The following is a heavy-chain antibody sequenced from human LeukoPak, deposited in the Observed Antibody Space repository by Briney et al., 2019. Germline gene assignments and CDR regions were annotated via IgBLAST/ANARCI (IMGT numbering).Heavy chain of an antibody. D-gene: IGHD3-10*01. Sequence: PGGSLRLSCAASGFTVSSNYMSWVRQAPGKGLEWVSVIYSGGSTYYADSVKGRFTISRDNSKNTLYLQMNSLRAEDTAVYYCARVPCHLRFWFDPWGQGTLVTVSS. CDR1: GFTVSSNY. CDR2: IYSGGST. CDR3: ARVPCHLRFWFDP. J-gene: IGHJ5*02. V-gene: IGHV3-66*01.